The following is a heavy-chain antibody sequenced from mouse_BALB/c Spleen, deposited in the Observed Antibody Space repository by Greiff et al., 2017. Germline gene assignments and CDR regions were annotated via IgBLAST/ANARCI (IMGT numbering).Heavy chain of an antibody. V-gene: IGHV5-12-1*01. J-gene: IGHJ3*01. Sequence: EVKLVESGGGLVKPGGSLKLSCAASGFAFSSYDMSWVRQTPEKRLEWVAYISSGGGSTYYPDTVKGRFTISRDNAKNTLYLQMSSLKSEDTAMYYCARQGGSTMITAWFAYWGQGTLVTVSA. CDR3: ARQGGSTMITAWFAY. CDR2: ISSGGGST. CDR1: GFAFSSYD. D-gene: IGHD2-4*01.